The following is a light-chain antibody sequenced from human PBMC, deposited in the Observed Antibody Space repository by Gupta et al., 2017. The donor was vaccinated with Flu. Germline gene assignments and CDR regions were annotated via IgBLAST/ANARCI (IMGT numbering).Light chain of an antibody. V-gene: IGLV2-11*01. J-gene: IGLJ1*01. Sequence: QSALTQPRSVSGPPGQSVTISCTGTSSDVGGYSYVSWYQQHPGKAPILMISDVSKRPSGVPDRFSGSKSGNTASLTISGLQAEDEADYYYCSYAGSYTYVFGTGTKVTVL. CDR2: DVS. CDR1: SSDVGGYSY. CDR3: CSYAGSYTYV.